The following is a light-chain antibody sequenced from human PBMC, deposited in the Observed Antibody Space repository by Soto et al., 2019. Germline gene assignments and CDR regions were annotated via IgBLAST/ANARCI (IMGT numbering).Light chain of an antibody. J-gene: IGKJ4*01. CDR2: DSS. CDR1: QNINRY. V-gene: IGKV1-5*01. Sequence: DIQVTQSPSTLSEFVLDTVTITCRASQNINRYLAWYQQKPGKAPKLLIYDSSTLERGVPSRFNGSGSATAFTLTISSLQPEDFATYYCQQYYTSSPLTFGGGTKVDIK. CDR3: QQYYTSSPLT.